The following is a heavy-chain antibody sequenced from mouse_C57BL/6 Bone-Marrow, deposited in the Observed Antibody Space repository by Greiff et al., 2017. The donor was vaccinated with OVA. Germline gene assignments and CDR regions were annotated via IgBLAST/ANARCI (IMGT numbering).Heavy chain of an antibody. CDR3: ARFDWFAY. Sequence: VQLQQPGAELVMPGASVKLSCKASGYTFTSYWMHWVKQRPGQGLEWIGEIDPSASYTNYNQKFKGKSTLTVDKSSSTAYMQLSSLTSEDSAVYYCARFDWFAYWGQGTLVTVSA. CDR2: IDPSASYT. J-gene: IGHJ3*01. V-gene: IGHV1-69*01. CDR1: GYTFTSYW.